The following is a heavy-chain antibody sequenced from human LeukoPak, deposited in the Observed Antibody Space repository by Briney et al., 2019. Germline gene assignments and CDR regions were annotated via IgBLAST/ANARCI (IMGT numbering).Heavy chain of an antibody. V-gene: IGHV1-46*01. Sequence: ASVKVSCKASGYTFTSYYMHWVRQAPGQGLEWMGIINPSGGITSYAQKFQGRVTMTRDTSISTAYMELSRLRSDDTAVYYCARGNSGYDYSYYYMDVWGKGTTVTVSS. D-gene: IGHD5-12*01. CDR3: ARGNSGYDYSYYYMDV. J-gene: IGHJ6*03. CDR1: GYTFTSYY. CDR2: INPSGGIT.